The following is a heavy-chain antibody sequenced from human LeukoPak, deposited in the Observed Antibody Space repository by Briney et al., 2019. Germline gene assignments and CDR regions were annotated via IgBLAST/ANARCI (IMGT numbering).Heavy chain of an antibody. D-gene: IGHD3-22*01. J-gene: IGHJ1*01. V-gene: IGHV3-7*01. CDR3: ATYSSLNTREFQY. CDR1: GLTFSRDW. Sequence: GGSLRLSCEASGLTFSRDWMGWVRQAPGKGLEWVANIRQDGGETYYGDSVKGRFIISRDNAKNSLFLQMNRLRAEDTAVYDCATYSSLNTREFQYWGQGTLVTVSP. CDR2: IRQDGGET.